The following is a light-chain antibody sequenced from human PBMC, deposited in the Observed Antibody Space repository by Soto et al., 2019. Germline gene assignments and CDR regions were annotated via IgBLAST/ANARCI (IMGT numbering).Light chain of an antibody. CDR2: AAS. Sequence: IQIPQSPSSLSASVGDRVTITCRASQGIRNDLGWYQQKPGKPPKLLIYAASSLESGVPSRFSGRGSRTEFTLTISSLQPDDVETYYCQQYNSYSGTFGQGTKVDIK. J-gene: IGKJ1*01. CDR3: QQYNSYSGT. CDR1: QGIRND. V-gene: IGKV1-17*01.